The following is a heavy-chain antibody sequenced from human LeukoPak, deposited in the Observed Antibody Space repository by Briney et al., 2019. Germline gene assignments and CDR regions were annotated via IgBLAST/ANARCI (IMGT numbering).Heavy chain of an antibody. Sequence: ASVKVSCKVFEYTLTELSMHWVRQAPGKGLEWMGGFDPEDGETIYAQKFQGRVTMTEDTSTDTAYMELSSLRSEDTAVYYCATILRGYSYGLRAFDIWGQGTMVTVSS. V-gene: IGHV1-24*01. D-gene: IGHD5-18*01. J-gene: IGHJ3*02. CDR1: EYTLTELS. CDR2: FDPEDGET. CDR3: ATILRGYSYGLRAFDI.